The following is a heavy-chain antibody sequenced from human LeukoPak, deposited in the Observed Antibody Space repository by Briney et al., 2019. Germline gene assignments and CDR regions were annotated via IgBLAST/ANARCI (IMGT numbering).Heavy chain of an antibody. CDR1: LGTLSSYA. CDR2: IIPIFGTA. J-gene: IGHJ4*02. V-gene: IGHV1-69*13. D-gene: IGHD1-26*01. CDR3: ARMDGSYGAY. Sequence: SLKVSCKASLGTLSSYAISWVRQTPGQGLEWMGGIIPIFGTANYAQKFQGRVTITADESTSTAYMELSSLRSEDTAVYYCARMDGSYGAYWGQGTLVTVSS.